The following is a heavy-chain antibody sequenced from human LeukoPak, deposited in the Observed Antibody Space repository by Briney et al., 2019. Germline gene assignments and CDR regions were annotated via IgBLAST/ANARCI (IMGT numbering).Heavy chain of an antibody. J-gene: IGHJ4*02. Sequence: GGSLRLSCAASGFTFSSYAMHWVRQAPGKGLEWVALIWYDGSNEYYAGSVKGRFTISRDNSKNTLYLRMNSLRAEDTAVYYCARGRAYSFDYWGQGTLVTVSS. CDR3: ARGRAYSFDY. V-gene: IGHV3-33*01. CDR2: IWYDGSNE. CDR1: GFTFSSYA.